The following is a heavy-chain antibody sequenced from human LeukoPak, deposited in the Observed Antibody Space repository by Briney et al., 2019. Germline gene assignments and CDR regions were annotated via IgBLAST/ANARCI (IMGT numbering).Heavy chain of an antibody. D-gene: IGHD1-7*01. CDR2: IHYLGST. J-gene: IGHJ4*02. V-gene: IGHV4-59*01. CDR3: ARTGTTFFDY. CDR1: GGSISSYY. Sequence: SETLSLTCTVSGGSISSYYWSWIRQPPGKGLEWIGYIHYLGSTKYNPSLKSRLTISVDTSKSHFSLRLTSVTAADTAIYYCARTGTTFFDYWGQGSLVTVSS.